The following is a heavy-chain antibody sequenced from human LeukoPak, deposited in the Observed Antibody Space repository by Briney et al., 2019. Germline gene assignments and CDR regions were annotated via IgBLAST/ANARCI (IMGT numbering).Heavy chain of an antibody. Sequence: ASVKVSCKASGYTFTGYYLHWVRQAPGQGLEWMGRINPNTGGTNHAQMFQGRVTMTRDTTLSTVYMELSRLRSDDTAIYYCARQRVLQYGDFDIWGQGTMVTVSS. CDR1: GYTFTGYY. CDR2: INPNTGGT. J-gene: IGHJ3*02. CDR3: ARQRVLQYGDFDI. V-gene: IGHV1-2*02. D-gene: IGHD4-11*01.